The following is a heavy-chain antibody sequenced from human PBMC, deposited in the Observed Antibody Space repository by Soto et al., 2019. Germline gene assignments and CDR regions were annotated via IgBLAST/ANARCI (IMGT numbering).Heavy chain of an antibody. Sequence: QVQLVQSGATQEKPGASVKVSCEAFGYSFDSYAYSWVRQAPGQGLEWMGRIGSGDTKYAQKLQGRVTMTTDTSTKTAYMELRSLRSDATALYYCARENDPYGFDLWGQGTMVTVSS. CDR2: IGSGDT. CDR3: ARENDPYGFDL. CDR1: GYSFDSYA. V-gene: IGHV1-18*01. J-gene: IGHJ3*01.